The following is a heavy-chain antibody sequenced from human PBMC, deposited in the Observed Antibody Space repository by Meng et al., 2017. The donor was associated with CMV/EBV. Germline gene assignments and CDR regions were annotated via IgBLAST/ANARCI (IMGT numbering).Heavy chain of an antibody. CDR2: ISHDGSNK. CDR3: ARCTNGVCYFDY. D-gene: IGHD2-8*01. V-gene: IGHV3-30-3*01. Sequence: GGSLRLSCAASGFTFSSYAMHWVRQAPGKGLEWVAVISHDGSNKYYADSVKGRFTISRDNSKNTLYLQMNSLRAEDTAVYYCARCTNGVCYFDYWGQGTLVTVSS. J-gene: IGHJ4*02. CDR1: GFTFSSYA.